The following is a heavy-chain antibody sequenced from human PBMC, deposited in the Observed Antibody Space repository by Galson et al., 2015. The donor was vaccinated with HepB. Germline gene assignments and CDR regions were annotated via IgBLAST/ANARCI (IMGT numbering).Heavy chain of an antibody. Sequence: SVKVSCKASGYTFTGYYLHWVRQAPGQGLEWMGWINPNSGGTNYAQKFQGRVTMTRDTSINTAYMELSRLRSDDTAVYYCARIPGYCSGGSCSLFDYWGQG. CDR2: INPNSGGT. CDR3: ARIPGYCSGGSCSLFDY. CDR1: GYTFTGYY. D-gene: IGHD2-15*01. V-gene: IGHV1-2*02. J-gene: IGHJ4*02.